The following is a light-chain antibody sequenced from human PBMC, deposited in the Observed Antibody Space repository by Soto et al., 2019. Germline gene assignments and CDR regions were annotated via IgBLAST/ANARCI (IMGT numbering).Light chain of an antibody. CDR2: LNSDGSH. V-gene: IGLV4-69*01. J-gene: IGLJ3*02. CDR3: QTWGTGIQV. Sequence: QLVLTQSPSASASLGASVKLTCTLSSGHSTYAIAWNQQQPEKGPRYLMKLNSDGSHSKGDGIPDRFSGSSSGAVRYLTISSLQSEDEADYYCQTWGTGIQVFGGGTKLTVL. CDR1: SGHSTYA.